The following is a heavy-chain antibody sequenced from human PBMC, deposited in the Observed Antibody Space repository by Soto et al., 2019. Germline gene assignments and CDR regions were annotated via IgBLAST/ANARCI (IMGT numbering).Heavy chain of an antibody. D-gene: IGHD4-17*01. V-gene: IGHV3-33*05. CDR2: ISCYGKNE. Sequence: VGSRRLSCAVSGFPFSHYDMQWVRQAPGKGLEWVAVISCYGKNEYYAESVTGRFNISGDNSKNLFFLQMNSLRPDDTAVYYCTNCYGHYSPDSEYWGQGTLVNVSS. CDR1: GFPFSHYD. J-gene: IGHJ4*02. CDR3: TNCYGHYSPDSEY.